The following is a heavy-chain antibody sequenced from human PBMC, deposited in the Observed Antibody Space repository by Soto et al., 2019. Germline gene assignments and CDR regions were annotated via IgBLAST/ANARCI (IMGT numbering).Heavy chain of an antibody. V-gene: IGHV1-3*01. CDR1: GYTFTSYA. J-gene: IGHJ4*02. CDR2: INAGNGNT. Sequence: QVQLVQSGAEVKKPGASVKVSCKASGYTFTSYAMHWVRQAPGQRLEWMGWINAGNGNTKYSQKFQGRVTITRDTSASTAYMELSSLRSEDMAVYYCARDPRQQLVGPHRFFYYWGQGTLVTVSS. CDR3: ARDPRQQLVGPHRFFYY. D-gene: IGHD6-13*01.